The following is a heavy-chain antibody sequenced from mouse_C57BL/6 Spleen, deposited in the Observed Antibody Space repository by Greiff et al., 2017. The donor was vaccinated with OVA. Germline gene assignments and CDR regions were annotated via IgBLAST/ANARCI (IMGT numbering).Heavy chain of an antibody. CDR1: GYTFTSYW. V-gene: IGHV1-69*01. Sequence: QVQLQQPGAELVMPGASVKLSCKASGYTFTSYWMHWVKQRPGQGLEWIGEIDPSDSYTNYNQKLKGKSTLTVDKASSTAYMQLSSLTSEDSAVYCCARDYGSSSYWYFDVWGTGTTVTVSS. J-gene: IGHJ1*03. D-gene: IGHD1-1*01. CDR3: ARDYGSSSYWYFDV. CDR2: IDPSDSYT.